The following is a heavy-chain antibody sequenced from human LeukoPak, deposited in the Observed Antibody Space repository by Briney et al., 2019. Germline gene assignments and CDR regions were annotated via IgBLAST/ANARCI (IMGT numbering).Heavy chain of an antibody. D-gene: IGHD1-26*01. V-gene: IGHV1-24*01. CDR1: GYTLTELS. J-gene: IGHJ6*02. CDR3: ATDGRNSGSYLDYYYYYGMGV. CDR2: FDPEDGET. Sequence: ASVKVSCKVSGYTLTELSMHWVRRAPGKGLEWMGGFDPEDGETIYAQKFQGRVTMTEDTSTDTAYMELSSLRSEDTAVYYCATDGRNSGSYLDYYYYYGMGVWGQGTTVTVSS.